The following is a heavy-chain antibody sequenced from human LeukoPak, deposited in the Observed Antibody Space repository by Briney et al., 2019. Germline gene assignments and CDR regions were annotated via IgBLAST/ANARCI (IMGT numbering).Heavy chain of an antibody. Sequence: PGGSLRLSCGASGFTLSSNWMTWDRQAPGRGLEWVASINQDGSVKYYVDSVKGRFTIPRDSARNSLSLQMNSLGVEDTAVYFCARWGQTSGYYYVDNWGQGTLVTVSS. CDR1: GFTLSSNW. CDR2: INQDGSVK. CDR3: ARWGQTSGYYYVDN. D-gene: IGHD5-12*01. V-gene: IGHV3-7*01. J-gene: IGHJ4*02.